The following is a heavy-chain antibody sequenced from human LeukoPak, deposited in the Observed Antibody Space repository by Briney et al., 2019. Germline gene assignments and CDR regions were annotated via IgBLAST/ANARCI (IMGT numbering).Heavy chain of an antibody. V-gene: IGHV3-74*01. J-gene: IGHJ4*02. Sequence: GGSLRLSCTASGFTFSTYSMNWVRQAPGKGLVWVSRISDGGSTTTYADSVKGRFTISRDNAKNTLYLQMNGLRAEDTAVYYCSRSAYYDGSGNYYDYWGQGTLVTVSS. CDR2: ISDGGSTT. CDR3: SRSAYYDGSGNYYDY. D-gene: IGHD3-22*01. CDR1: GFTFSTYS.